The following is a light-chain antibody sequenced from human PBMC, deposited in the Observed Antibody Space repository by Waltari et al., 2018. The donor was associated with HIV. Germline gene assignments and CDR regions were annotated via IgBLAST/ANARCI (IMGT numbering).Light chain of an antibody. CDR1: QTVSSNY. V-gene: IGKV3-20*01. CDR3: QQYGSSPT. Sequence: EIVLTQSPGTLSLSPGERATLSCRASQTVSSNYLAWYQQKPGQAPRLLLYGASSRAIGIPDRFSGSGSVTDFTLTINRLEPEDFAVYYCQQYGSSPTFGPGTKVDIK. CDR2: GAS. J-gene: IGKJ3*01.